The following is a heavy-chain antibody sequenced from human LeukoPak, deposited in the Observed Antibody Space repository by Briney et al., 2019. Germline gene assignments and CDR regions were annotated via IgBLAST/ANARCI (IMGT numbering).Heavy chain of an antibody. CDR2: INPRSTYT. Sequence: PGGSLRLSCAASGFTFSDYYMSWIRQAPGKGLEWVSYINPRSTYTDYADSVKGRFTVTRDNAKNSLYLQMDGLRGDDTAMYYCAGDRYFYYYGMDVWGQGTTVTVSS. J-gene: IGHJ6*02. CDR1: GFTFSDYY. CDR3: AGDRYFYYYGMDV. V-gene: IGHV3-11*05.